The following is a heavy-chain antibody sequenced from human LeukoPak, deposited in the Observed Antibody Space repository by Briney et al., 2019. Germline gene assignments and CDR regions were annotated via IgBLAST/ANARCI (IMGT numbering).Heavy chain of an antibody. CDR1: GYTFTGYY. D-gene: IGHD4-17*01. CDR2: INPNSGGT. V-gene: IGHV1-2*02. Sequence: ASVKVSCKASGYTFTGYYMHWVRQAPGQGLEWMGWINPNSGGTNYAQKFQGRVTMTRDTSISTAYMELSRLRSDDTAVYYCARYSTVTVYYFDYWGQGTLVTVSS. CDR3: ARYSTVTVYYFDY. J-gene: IGHJ4*02.